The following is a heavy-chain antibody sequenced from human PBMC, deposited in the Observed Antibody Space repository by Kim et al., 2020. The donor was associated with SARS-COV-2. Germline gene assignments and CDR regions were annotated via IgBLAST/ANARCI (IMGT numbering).Heavy chain of an antibody. D-gene: IGHD2-2*02. CDR3: ARENLGYCSSTSCYTGFDY. V-gene: IGHV4-31*02. Sequence: SRVTISVDTSKNQISLKLSSVTAADTAVYYCARENLGYCSSTSCYTGFDYWGQGTLVTVSS. J-gene: IGHJ4*02.